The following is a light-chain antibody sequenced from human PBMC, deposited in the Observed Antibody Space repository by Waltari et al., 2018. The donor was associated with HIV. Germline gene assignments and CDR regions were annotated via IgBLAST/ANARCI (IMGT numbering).Light chain of an antibody. CDR3: HQYSTSPRT. V-gene: IGKV3-20*01. Sequence: IVLTHSPGTLSLSPGERATLSCRTSQSVNIKYLAWYQQKPGQAPRLLIYGNYVRATGVPDRFSGSGSGTDFTLTIDRLEPEDFALYYCHQYSTSPRTFGGGTRVEV. CDR2: GNY. J-gene: IGKJ4*01. CDR1: QSVNIKY.